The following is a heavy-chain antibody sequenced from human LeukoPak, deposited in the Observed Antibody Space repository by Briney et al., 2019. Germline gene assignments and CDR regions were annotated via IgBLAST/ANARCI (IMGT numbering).Heavy chain of an antibody. V-gene: IGHV4-39*01. J-gene: IGHJ5*02. CDR1: GGSISSSSYY. CDR2: IYYTENT. CDR3: ARGTNRRGSRPHHWFDP. D-gene: IGHD1-1*01. Sequence: SETLSLTCTVSGGSISSSSYYWAWIRQSPGKGLEWIGSIYYTENTYYNPSLKSRVTISVDTSKNQFSLNLRSVTAADTAVYYCARGTNRRGSRPHHWFDPWGQGTLVTVSS.